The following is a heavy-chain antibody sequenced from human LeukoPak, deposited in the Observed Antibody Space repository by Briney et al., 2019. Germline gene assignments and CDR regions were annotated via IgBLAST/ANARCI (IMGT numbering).Heavy chain of an antibody. CDR1: GGSFSGYY. J-gene: IGHJ5*02. CDR2: INHSGST. CDR3: ARGRGVLAPAAIAGFDP. D-gene: IGHD2-2*02. Sequence: SETLSLTCAVYGGSFSGYYWSWIRQPPGKGLEWIGEINHSGSTNYNPSLKSRVTISVDTSKKQFSLRLTSVTAADTAVYYCARGRGVLAPAAIAGFDPWGQGTLVTVSS. V-gene: IGHV4-34*01.